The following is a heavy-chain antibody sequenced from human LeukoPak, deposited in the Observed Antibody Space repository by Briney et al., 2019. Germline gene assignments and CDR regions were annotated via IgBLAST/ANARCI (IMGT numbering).Heavy chain of an antibody. V-gene: IGHV3-23*01. Sequence: GGSLRLSCAASGFTFSSYSMNWVRQAPGKGLEWVSVISGSGGSTYYADSVKGRFTISRDNSKNTLYLQMNSLRAEDTAVYYCASSRPQGYSSGWYEDFQHWGQGTLVTVSS. CDR2: ISGSGGST. CDR1: GFTFSSYS. J-gene: IGHJ1*01. CDR3: ASSRPQGYSSGWYEDFQH. D-gene: IGHD6-19*01.